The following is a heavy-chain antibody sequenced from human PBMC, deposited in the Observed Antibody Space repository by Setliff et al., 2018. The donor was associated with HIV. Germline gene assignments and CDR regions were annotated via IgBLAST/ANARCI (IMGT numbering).Heavy chain of an antibody. CDR2: IIPNSGGT. Sequence: ASVKVSCKGSGYTFTGYYIHWVRQAPGQGLEWMGRIIPNSGGTNYAQKFQGRVTMTRDTSISTAYMELNRLRSDDTAVYYCATKLFCTNGVCLDAFDILGQGTMVTVSS. CDR1: GYTFTGYY. D-gene: IGHD2-8*01. V-gene: IGHV1-2*06. CDR3: ATKLFCTNGVCLDAFDI. J-gene: IGHJ3*02.